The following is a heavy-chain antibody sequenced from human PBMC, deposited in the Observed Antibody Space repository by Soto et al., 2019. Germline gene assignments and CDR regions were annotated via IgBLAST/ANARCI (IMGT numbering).Heavy chain of an antibody. CDR3: ARGLFEYDYVWGSYLQYYFDY. CDR1: GFTVSSNY. D-gene: IGHD3-16*02. J-gene: IGHJ4*02. V-gene: IGHV3-53*01. Sequence: GSLRLSCAASGFTVSSNYMSWVRQAPGKGLEWVSVIYSGGSTYYADSVKGRFTISRDNSKNTLYLQMNSLRAEDTAVYYCARGLFEYDYVWGSYLQYYFDYWGQGTLVTVSS. CDR2: IYSGGST.